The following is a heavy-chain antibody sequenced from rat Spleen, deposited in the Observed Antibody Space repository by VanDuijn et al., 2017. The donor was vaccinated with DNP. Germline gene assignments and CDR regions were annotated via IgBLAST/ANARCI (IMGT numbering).Heavy chain of an antibody. V-gene: IGHV5-22*01. D-gene: IGHD4-1*01. Sequence: EVHLVESGGDLVQPGRSLKLSCAASGFTFSDYYMAWVRQAPTKGLEWVAYIGYDGGTTYHGDSVKGRFTISRDIANSTLYLQMNSLRSEDMATYYCARHVLPLRVWDYWGQGVMVTVSS. J-gene: IGHJ2*01. CDR3: ARHVLPLRVWDY. CDR1: GFTFSDYY. CDR2: IGYDGGTT.